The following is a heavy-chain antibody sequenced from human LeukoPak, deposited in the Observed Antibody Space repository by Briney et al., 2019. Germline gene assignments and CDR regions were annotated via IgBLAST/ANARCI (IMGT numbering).Heavy chain of an antibody. CDR2: IYYSGST. J-gene: IGHJ4*02. D-gene: IGHD6-19*01. V-gene: IGHV4-59*01. CDR3: ARNEQWLIDY. CDR1: GGSISSYY. Sequence: SETLSLTCTVSGGSISSYYWSWIRQPPGKGLEWIGYIYYSGSTNYNPSLKSRVTISVDTSKNQFSLKLSSATAADTAVYYCARNEQWLIDYWGQGTLVTVSS.